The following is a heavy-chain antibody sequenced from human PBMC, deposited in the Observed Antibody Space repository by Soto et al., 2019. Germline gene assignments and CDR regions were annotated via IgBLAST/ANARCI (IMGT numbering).Heavy chain of an antibody. CDR2: IWYDGSNK. D-gene: IGHD6-19*01. V-gene: IGHV3-33*01. CDR1: GFTFSGHA. CDR3: ARDGQSLAPYALDV. J-gene: IGHJ6*02. Sequence: QVQVVESGGGVVQPGRSLRLSCTASGFTFSGHAMHWVRQPPGKGLEWVAQIWYDGSNKYYADSVKGRFTISRDNSKNTQYVQMDSLRVEDTAVYYCARDGQSLAPYALDVWGQGTSVTVSS.